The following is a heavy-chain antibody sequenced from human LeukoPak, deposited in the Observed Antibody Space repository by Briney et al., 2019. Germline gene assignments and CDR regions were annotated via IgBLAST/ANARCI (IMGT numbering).Heavy chain of an antibody. Sequence: SQTLSLTCTVSGGSISSGGYYWSWIRQHPGKGLECIGYIYYSGSTYYNPSLKSRVTISIDTSKNQFSLKLSSVTAADTAVYYCARGPFLRFLEWFPDYWGQGTLVTVSS. V-gene: IGHV4-31*03. CDR2: IYYSGST. J-gene: IGHJ4*02. D-gene: IGHD3-3*01. CDR1: GGSISSGGYY. CDR3: ARGPFLRFLEWFPDY.